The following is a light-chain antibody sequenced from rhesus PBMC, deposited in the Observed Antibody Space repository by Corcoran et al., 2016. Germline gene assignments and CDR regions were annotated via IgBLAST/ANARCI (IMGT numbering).Light chain of an antibody. CDR1: QSLLHSDGYTY. CDR2: LAS. J-gene: IGKJ3*01. Sequence: DIVMTQTPLSLPVTPGEPASISCRSSQSLLHSDGYTYLDWYLQKPGQSPQLLIYLASRRASGVPDRLRGSGSGTEFTLKISRVEAEDVGVYYCMQGTQLPFTFGPGTKLAIK. V-gene: IGKV2-90*01. CDR3: MQGTQLPFT.